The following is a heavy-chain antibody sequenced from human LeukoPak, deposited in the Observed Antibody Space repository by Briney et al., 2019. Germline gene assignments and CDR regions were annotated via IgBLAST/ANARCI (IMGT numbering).Heavy chain of an antibody. CDR3: ARSLSDDFWSAYQDY. J-gene: IGHJ4*02. Sequence: ASVKVSCRGSGYTFTSYGISWVRQAPGQGLEWMGWISAYNGNTNYAQKLQGRLTMTTDTSTSTAYMEVRSLRSDDTAVYYCARSLSDDFWSAYQDYWGQGTLVTVSS. D-gene: IGHD3-3*01. V-gene: IGHV1-18*01. CDR1: GYTFTSYG. CDR2: ISAYNGNT.